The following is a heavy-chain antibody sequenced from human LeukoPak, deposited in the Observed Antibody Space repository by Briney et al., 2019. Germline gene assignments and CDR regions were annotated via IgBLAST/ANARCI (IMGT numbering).Heavy chain of an antibody. D-gene: IGHD1-1*01. CDR1: GYTFTSYY. CDR3: ARALSTYINYYYYYGMDV. CDR2: INPSGGST. J-gene: IGHJ6*02. Sequence: ASVKVSCKASGYTFTSYYMHWVRQAPGQGLEWMGIINPSGGSTSYAQKLQGRVTMTRDTSTSTVYMELSSLRPEDTAVYYCARALSTYINYYYYYGMDVWGQGTTVTVSS. V-gene: IGHV1-46*01.